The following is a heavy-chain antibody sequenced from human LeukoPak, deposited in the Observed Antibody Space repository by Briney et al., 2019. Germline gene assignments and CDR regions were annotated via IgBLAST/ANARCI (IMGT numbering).Heavy chain of an antibody. J-gene: IGHJ4*02. V-gene: IGHV4-39*07. Sequence: SETLSLTCTVSGGSITMRNYYWGRVRRPPGRGLEWIGTIYYTGTTYHNPSLKSRVTISLDTSKSHFSLKVFSVTAADTAVYYCARARSSTAGNRPYYFDIWGQGALVSVSS. CDR3: ARARSSTAGNRPYYFDI. CDR1: GGSITMRNYY. D-gene: IGHD2-2*01. CDR2: IYYTGTT.